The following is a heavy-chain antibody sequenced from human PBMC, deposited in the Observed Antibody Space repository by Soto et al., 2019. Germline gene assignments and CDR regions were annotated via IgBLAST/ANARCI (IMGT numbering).Heavy chain of an antibody. V-gene: IGHV3-74*01. J-gene: IGHJ4*02. D-gene: IGHD5-18*01. CDR2: IYNDGSRT. Sequence: PGGSLRLSCAASGFAFSSYWMHWVRQPPGKGPVWVSRIYNDGSRTAYADSAKGRFTISRDNSKNTLYLQMNSLRAEDTAVYYCAKDADEIQLWDPHQYYFDYWGQGTLVTFSS. CDR1: GFAFSSYW. CDR3: AKDADEIQLWDPHQYYFDY.